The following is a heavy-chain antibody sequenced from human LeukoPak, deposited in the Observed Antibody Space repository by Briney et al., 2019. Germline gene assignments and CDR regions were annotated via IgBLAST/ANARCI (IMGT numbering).Heavy chain of an antibody. CDR1: GFTFSSYG. V-gene: IGHV3-30*03. CDR3: ASAAATLTNLRLVDY. D-gene: IGHD4-17*01. Sequence: GGSLRLSCAASGFTFSSYGMHWVRQAPGKGLEWVAVISYDGSNKYYADSVKGRFTISRDNSMNTLYLQMNSLRTEDTGVYYCASAAATLTNLRLVDYWGQGTLVTVSS. CDR2: ISYDGSNK. J-gene: IGHJ4*02.